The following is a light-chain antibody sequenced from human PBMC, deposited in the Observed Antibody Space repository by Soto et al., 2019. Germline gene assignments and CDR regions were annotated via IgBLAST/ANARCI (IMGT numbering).Light chain of an antibody. V-gene: IGKV3D-15*01. CDR2: DAS. CDR3: QQYNNWPRT. CDR1: QSVNSN. Sequence: ETVMTQSPATLSVSPGERATLSCLASQSVNSNLAWYQQKPGQAPRLLIYDASNRATGIPARFSGSGSGTEFTLTISSLQSEDFAVYYCQQYNNWPRTFGQGTKVDI. J-gene: IGKJ1*01.